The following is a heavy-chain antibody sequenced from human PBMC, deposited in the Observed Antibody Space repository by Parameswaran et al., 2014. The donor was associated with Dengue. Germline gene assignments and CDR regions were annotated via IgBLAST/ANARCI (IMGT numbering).Heavy chain of an antibody. J-gene: IGHJ1*01. Sequence: QMPGKGGWEWIGEINHSGSTNYNPSLKSRVTISVDRSKNQFSLKLSSVTAADTAVYYCARGGVDCSGGTCYEYFQHWGQGTLVTVSS. V-gene: IGHV4-34*01. CDR3: ARGGVDCSGGTCYEYFQH. CDR2: INHSGST. D-gene: IGHD2-15*01.